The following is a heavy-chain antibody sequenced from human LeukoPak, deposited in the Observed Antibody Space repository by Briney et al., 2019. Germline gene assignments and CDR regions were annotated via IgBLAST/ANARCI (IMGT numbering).Heavy chain of an antibody. D-gene: IGHD2-2*01. Sequence: GEPLKISCKGSGYSFTSYWIGWVRQMPGKGLEWMGIIYPGDSDTTYSPSFQGQVTISADKSISTAYLQWSSLKASDTAIYYCARRGGYCSSTSCYADYYYGMDVWGQGTTVTVSS. CDR3: ARRGGYCSSTSCYADYYYGMDV. CDR1: GYSFTSYW. CDR2: IYPGDSDT. J-gene: IGHJ6*02. V-gene: IGHV5-51*01.